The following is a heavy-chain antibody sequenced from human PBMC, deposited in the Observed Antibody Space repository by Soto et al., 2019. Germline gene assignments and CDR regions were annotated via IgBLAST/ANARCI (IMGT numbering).Heavy chain of an antibody. J-gene: IGHJ4*02. D-gene: IGHD3-16*02. CDR2: INGGNDDS. V-gene: IGHV1-3*01. CDR1: GYTFPNYP. CDR3: AREVMITFGGVIDYYFDY. Sequence: ASVKVSCKASGYTFPNYPIQWLRQAPGQRLEWMGWINGGNDDSKYSQKFQGRVTITADESTSTAYMELSSLRSEDTAVYYCAREVMITFGGVIDYYFDYWGQGTLVNVSS.